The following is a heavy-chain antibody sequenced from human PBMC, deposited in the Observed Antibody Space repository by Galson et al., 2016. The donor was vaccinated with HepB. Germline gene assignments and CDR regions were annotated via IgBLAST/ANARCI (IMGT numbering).Heavy chain of an antibody. J-gene: IGHJ4*02. D-gene: IGHD4-17*01. V-gene: IGHV3-23*01. CDR3: AKDYNGDYTHDH. CDR1: GFTFSNFA. CDR2: ISGRGENT. Sequence: SLRLSCAASGFTFSNFAMSWVRQAPGKGLEWVSHISGRGENTFYADSVKGRFTISRDNSKNTQYLQMNSLRAEVTAVYYCAKDYNGDYTHDHWGQGTLVTVSS.